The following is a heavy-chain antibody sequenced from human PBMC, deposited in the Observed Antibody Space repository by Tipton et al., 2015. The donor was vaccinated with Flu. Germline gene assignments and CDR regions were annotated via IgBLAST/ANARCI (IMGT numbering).Heavy chain of an antibody. CDR2: ISGNSDYI. J-gene: IGHJ4*02. CDR1: GFALNSFT. V-gene: IGHV3-21*01. D-gene: IGHD2/OR15-2a*01. CDR3: ARGHNFDAYFHFDA. Sequence: SLRLTCAVSGFALNSFTLNGVRQAPGEGLEGLVSISGNSDYIYYADSVRGRFTLSRDTSNNSLYLQMNILTTADTAVYYCARGHNFDAYFHFDAWGQGTLVIVSS.